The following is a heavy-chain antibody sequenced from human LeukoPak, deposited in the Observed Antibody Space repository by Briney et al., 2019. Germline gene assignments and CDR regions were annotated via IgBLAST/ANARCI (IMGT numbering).Heavy chain of an antibody. D-gene: IGHD3/OR15-3a*01. CDR3: ARPRTNWYFDL. CDR1: GFTFRNYE. V-gene: IGHV3-74*01. CDR2: IGNDGSST. Sequence: PGGSLRLSCAASGFTFRNYEIHWVRHAPGKGLVWFSRIGNDGSSTTYVDSVKGRLTISRDNAKNTLFLQMNSLRAEDTAVYYCARPRTNWYFDLWGRGTLVTVSS. J-gene: IGHJ2*01.